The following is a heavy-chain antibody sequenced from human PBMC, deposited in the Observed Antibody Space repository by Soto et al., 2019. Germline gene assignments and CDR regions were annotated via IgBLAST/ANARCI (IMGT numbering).Heavy chain of an antibody. V-gene: IGHV4-39*01. CDR2: IYYSGST. D-gene: IGHD4-17*01. Sequence: QVQLQESGPGLVKPSETLSLTCTVSGASIYSSSYSWGWIRQPPGKGLEWIGSIYYSGSTSYNPALKSRVTISVDTSKSQFSLKLTSVTAADTAVFYCALQPNFHGNHRFFDYWGQGTLVTVSA. J-gene: IGHJ4*02. CDR3: ALQPNFHGNHRFFDY. CDR1: GASIYSSSYS.